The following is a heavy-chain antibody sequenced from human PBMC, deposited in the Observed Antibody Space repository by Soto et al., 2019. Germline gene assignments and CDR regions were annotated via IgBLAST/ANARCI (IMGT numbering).Heavy chain of an antibody. Sequence: GGSLRLSCAASGFTFSSYSMNWVRQAPGKGLEWVSSVSSSSSYIYYADSVKGRFTISRDNAKNSLYLQMNSLRAEDTAVYYCARGRRATYNWLDPWGQGTLVTVSS. J-gene: IGHJ5*02. V-gene: IGHV3-21*01. CDR3: ARGRRATYNWLDP. CDR1: GFTFSSYS. CDR2: VSSSSSYI.